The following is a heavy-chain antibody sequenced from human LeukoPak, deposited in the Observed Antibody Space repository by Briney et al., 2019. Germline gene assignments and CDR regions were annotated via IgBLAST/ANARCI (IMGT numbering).Heavy chain of an antibody. CDR1: GYTFSDYH. Sequence: ASVKVSCKVSGYTFSDYHIHWVRQAPGQRLEWMGRIYPDSGGTNYAQKFQGRVTMTRDTSISTAYMELSRLRSDDTAIYYCWRENWHYANWGQGTLVTVSS. D-gene: IGHD1-7*01. CDR3: WRENWHYAN. CDR2: IYPDSGGT. V-gene: IGHV1-2*02. J-gene: IGHJ4*02.